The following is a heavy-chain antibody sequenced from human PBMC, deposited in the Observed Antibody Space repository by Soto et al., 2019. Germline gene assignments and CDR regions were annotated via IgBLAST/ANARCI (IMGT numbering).Heavy chain of an antibody. V-gene: IGHV4-30-2*03. D-gene: IGHD2-2*01. CDR1: GDTISTGGYT. CDR2: IYYSGNT. Sequence: SETLSLTCDVSGDTISTGGYTWAWIRQPPGKALEWIGYIYYSGNTNYNPSLKSRVTISADTSKNQFSLKVTSVTAADTAVYYCARLHGYCISSSCHGHYAMDVWGQGTTVTVSS. J-gene: IGHJ6*02. CDR3: ARLHGYCISSSCHGHYAMDV.